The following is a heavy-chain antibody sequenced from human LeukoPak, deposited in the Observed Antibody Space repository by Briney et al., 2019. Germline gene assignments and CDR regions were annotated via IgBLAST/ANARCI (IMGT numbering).Heavy chain of an antibody. CDR1: GGSMSSYY. D-gene: IGHD1-26*01. V-gene: IGHV4-59*12. CDR2: IYYSGST. Sequence: SETLSLTCTVSGGSMSSYYWSWIRQPPGKGLEWIGYIYYSGSTNYNPSLKSRVTISVDTSKNQFSLKLSSVTAADTAVYYCARSGSYSGPYVYWGQGTVVAVSS. CDR3: ARSGSYSGPYVY. J-gene: IGHJ4*02.